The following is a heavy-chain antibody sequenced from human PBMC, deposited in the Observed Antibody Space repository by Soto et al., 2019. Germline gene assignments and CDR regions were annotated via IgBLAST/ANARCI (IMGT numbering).Heavy chain of an antibody. CDR2: INHSGST. J-gene: IGHJ6*02. CDR3: ARSFTGFGEALPNYYYGMDV. D-gene: IGHD3-10*01. CDR1: GGSFSGYY. Sequence: QVQLQQWGAGLLKPSETLSLTCAVYGGSFSGYYWSWIRQPPGKGLEWIGEINHSGSTNYNPSLKSRVTISVDTSKNQFSLKLSSVTAADTAVYYCARSFTGFGEALPNYYYGMDVWGQGTTVTVSS. V-gene: IGHV4-34*01.